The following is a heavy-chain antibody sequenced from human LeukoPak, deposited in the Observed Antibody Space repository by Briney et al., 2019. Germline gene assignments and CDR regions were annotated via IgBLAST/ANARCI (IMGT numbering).Heavy chain of an antibody. D-gene: IGHD6-13*01. V-gene: IGHV3-11*05. CDR1: GFTFSDYY. CDR3: ARAANTAAGTPTLAIDY. J-gene: IGHJ4*02. CDR2: IPSTSSYT. Sequence: GRSLRLSCVASGFTFSDYYMSWIRQAPGKGLEWVSYIPSTSSYTSYADSVKGRFTISRDNAKNSLYLQMNSLRAEATAVYYCARAANTAAGTPTLAIDYWGQGTLVTVSS.